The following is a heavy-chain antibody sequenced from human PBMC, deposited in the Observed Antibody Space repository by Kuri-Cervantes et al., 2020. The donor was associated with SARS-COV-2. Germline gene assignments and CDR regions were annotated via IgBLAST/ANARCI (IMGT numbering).Heavy chain of an antibody. CDR1: GYSISSGFF. Sequence: GSLRLSCTVSGYSISSGFFWGWIRQPPGKGLEWIGSIYHSGSTYYNPSLKSRVTISVDTSKNQFSLKLSSVTAADTAVYYCARILWFGGPAFDIWGQGTMVTVSS. CDR3: ARILWFGGPAFDI. V-gene: IGHV4-38-2*02. D-gene: IGHD3-10*01. J-gene: IGHJ3*02. CDR2: IYHSGST.